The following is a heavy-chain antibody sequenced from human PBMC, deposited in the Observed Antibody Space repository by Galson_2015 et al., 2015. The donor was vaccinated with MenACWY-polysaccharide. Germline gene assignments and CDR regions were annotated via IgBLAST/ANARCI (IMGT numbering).Heavy chain of an antibody. CDR1: GFTFSTYE. Sequence: SLRLSCAASGFTFSTYEMNWVRQSPEKGLQWIAYISGGGGMIHYADYLKGRFTISTDKAKGSLYLEMNSLTAEDTGLYYCARDRGSYDAYDIWGQGTVVTVSS. J-gene: IGHJ3*02. CDR3: ARDRGSYDAYDI. V-gene: IGHV3-48*03. D-gene: IGHD5-18*01. CDR2: ISGGGGMI.